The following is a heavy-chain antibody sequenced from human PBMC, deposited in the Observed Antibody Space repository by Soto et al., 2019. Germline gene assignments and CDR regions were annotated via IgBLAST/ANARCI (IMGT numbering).Heavy chain of an antibody. D-gene: IGHD5-18*01. Sequence: QVQLVQSGAEVKKPESSVKVSCKAPGGTFSTYAISWVRQAPGQGLEWMGGIIPMFGKANYAQRFQDRVTSTADESTNTLYMELSSLRPEDTAVYFCASGIQLWLRRINNGYSGWGQGTLVTVSS. CDR1: GGTFSTYA. CDR3: ASGIQLWLRRINNGYSG. CDR2: IIPMFGKA. V-gene: IGHV1-69*12. J-gene: IGHJ4*02.